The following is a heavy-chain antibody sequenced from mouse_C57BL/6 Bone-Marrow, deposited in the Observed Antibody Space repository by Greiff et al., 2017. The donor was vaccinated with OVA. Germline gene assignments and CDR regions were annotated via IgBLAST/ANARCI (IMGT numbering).Heavy chain of an antibody. CDR1: GFNIKDDY. V-gene: IGHV14-4*01. J-gene: IGHJ1*03. Sequence: EVHLVESGAELVRPGASVKLFCTASGFNIKDDYMHWVKQRPEQGLEWIGWIDPENGDTEYASKFQGKATITADTSSNTAYLQLSSLTSEDTAVYYCTSITTVVAPDWYFDVWGTGTTVTVSS. CDR2: IDPENGDT. CDR3: TSITTVVAPDWYFDV. D-gene: IGHD1-1*01.